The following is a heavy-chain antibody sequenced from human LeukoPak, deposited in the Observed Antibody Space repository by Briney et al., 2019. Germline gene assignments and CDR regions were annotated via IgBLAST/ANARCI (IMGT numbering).Heavy chain of an antibody. CDR2: ISGSGGST. D-gene: IGHD4-17*01. V-gene: IGHV3-23*01. Sequence: PGGSLRLSCAAPGFTFSSYAMSWVRQAPGKGLEWVSAISGSGGSTYYADSVKGRFTISRDNSKNTLYLQMNSLRAEDTAVYYCAKKVDNGDYEDYWGQGTLVTVSS. CDR1: GFTFSSYA. J-gene: IGHJ4*02. CDR3: AKKVDNGDYEDY.